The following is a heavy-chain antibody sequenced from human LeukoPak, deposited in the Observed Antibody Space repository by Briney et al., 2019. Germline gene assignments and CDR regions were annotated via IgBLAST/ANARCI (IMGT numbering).Heavy chain of an antibody. D-gene: IGHD7-27*01. CDR1: GYTFTGYY. J-gene: IGHJ3*02. Sequence: ASVKVSCKASGYTFTGYYMHWVRQAPGQGLEWMGWINPNSGGTNYAQKFQGRVTMTRDTSISTAYMELSRLRSDDTAVYYCARMNWGWDDAFDIWGQGIMVTVSS. CDR2: INPNSGGT. CDR3: ARMNWGWDDAFDI. V-gene: IGHV1-2*02.